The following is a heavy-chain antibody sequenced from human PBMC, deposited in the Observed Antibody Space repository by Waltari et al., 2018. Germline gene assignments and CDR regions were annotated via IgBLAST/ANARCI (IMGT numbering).Heavy chain of an antibody. D-gene: IGHD6-19*01. Sequence: QVQLVQSGAEVKKPGSSVKVSCKASGGTFSSYAISWVRPAPGQGLEWMGRIIPIFGTANYAQKFQGRVTITADKSTSTAYMELSSLRSEDTAVYYCARASVGVAGTGDYYGMDVWGQGTTVTVSS. CDR1: GGTFSSYA. CDR3: ARASVGVAGTGDYYGMDV. J-gene: IGHJ6*02. CDR2: IIPIFGTA. V-gene: IGHV1-69*08.